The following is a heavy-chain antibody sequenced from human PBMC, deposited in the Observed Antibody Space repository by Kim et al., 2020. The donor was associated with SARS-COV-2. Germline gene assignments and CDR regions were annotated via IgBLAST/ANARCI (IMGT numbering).Heavy chain of an antibody. CDR1: GGTFSSYA. V-gene: IGHV1-69*13. J-gene: IGHJ6*02. CDR3: ARENLVRGVIIYYYYYGMDV. CDR2: IIPIFGTA. D-gene: IGHD3-10*01. Sequence: SVKVSCKASGGTFSSYAISWVRQAPGQGLEWMGGIIPIFGTANYAQKFQGRVTITADESTSTAYMELSSLRSEDTAVYYCARENLVRGVIIYYYYYGMDVWGQGTTVTVSS.